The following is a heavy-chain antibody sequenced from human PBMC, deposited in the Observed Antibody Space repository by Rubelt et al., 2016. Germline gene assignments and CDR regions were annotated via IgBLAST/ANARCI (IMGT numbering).Heavy chain of an antibody. CDR1: GGSITSSNW. J-gene: IGHJ4*02. CDR3: ATGLQAQRSFDD. D-gene: IGHD3-16*01. CDR2: IFHTGST. V-gene: IGHV4-4*02. Sequence: QVQLQESGPGLVKPSGTLSLTCAVSGGSITSSNWWSWVRKPPGKGLEWLGEIFHTGSTNYNPSLKSRVTISVDKSTNQFSLKLSSVTAADTAAYYCATGLQAQRSFDDWGQGTLVTVSS.